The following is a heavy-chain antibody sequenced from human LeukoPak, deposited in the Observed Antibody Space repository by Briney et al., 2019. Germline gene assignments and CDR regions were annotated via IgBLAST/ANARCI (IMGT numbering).Heavy chain of an antibody. CDR1: GFTLSNYG. CDR3: AKGLDIVATITDY. D-gene: IGHD5-12*01. V-gene: IGHV3-30*18. J-gene: IGHJ4*02. Sequence: TGGSLRLSCAASGFTLSNYGMHWVRQAPGKGLEWVAVISYDGSNKYYADSVKGRFTISRDNSKNTLYLQMNSLRAEDTAVYYCAKGLDIVATITDYWGQGTLVTVSS. CDR2: ISYDGSNK.